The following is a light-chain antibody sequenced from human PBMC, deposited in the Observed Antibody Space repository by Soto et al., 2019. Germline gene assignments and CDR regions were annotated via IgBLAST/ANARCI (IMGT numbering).Light chain of an antibody. V-gene: IGLV4-69*01. Sequence: QLVLTQSPSASASLGASVKLTCTLSSGHSRYAIAWHQQQPDKGPRYLMKVTSAGSHTKGVGIPDRFAGSSSGADSYLTSSILQSEEAADYYCQSWGSGTHVVFGGGTKLTVL. CDR2: VTSAGSH. CDR3: QSWGSGTHVV. J-gene: IGLJ2*01. CDR1: SGHSRYA.